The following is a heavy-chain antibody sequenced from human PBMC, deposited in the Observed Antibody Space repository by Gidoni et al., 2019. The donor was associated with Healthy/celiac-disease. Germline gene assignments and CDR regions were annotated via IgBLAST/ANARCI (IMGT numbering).Heavy chain of an antibody. D-gene: IGHD3-3*01. J-gene: IGHJ6*02. Sequence: EVQLVESGGGLVQPGGSLRLSCAASGFTFSSYAMHWVRQAPGKGLEYVSAISSNGGSTYYANSVKGRFTISRDNSKNTLYLQMGSLRAEDMAVYYCARALSDLYYDFWSGYQHLYYGMDVWGQGTTVTVSS. CDR1: GFTFSSYA. CDR2: ISSNGGST. CDR3: ARALSDLYYDFWSGYQHLYYGMDV. V-gene: IGHV3-64*01.